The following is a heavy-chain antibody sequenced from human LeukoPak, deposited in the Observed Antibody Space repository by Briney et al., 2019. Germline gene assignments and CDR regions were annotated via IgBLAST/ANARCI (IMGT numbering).Heavy chain of an antibody. CDR2: ISGSGGST. CDR3: ARTSLDYYYGMDV. V-gene: IGHV3-23*01. D-gene: IGHD1-26*01. Sequence: ETLSLTCAVYGGSFSGYYWSWVRQAPGKGLEWVSAISGSGGSTYYADSVKGRFTISRDNSKNTLYLQMNSLRAEDTAVYYCARTSLDYYYGMDVWGQGTTVTVSS. CDR1: GGSFSGYY. J-gene: IGHJ6*02.